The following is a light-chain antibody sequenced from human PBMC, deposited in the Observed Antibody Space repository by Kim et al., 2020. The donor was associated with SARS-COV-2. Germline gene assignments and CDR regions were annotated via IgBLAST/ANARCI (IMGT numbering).Light chain of an antibody. J-gene: IGKJ1*01. V-gene: IGKV1-5*01. CDR1: QSVSSW. CDR2: DAS. Sequence: DIQMTQSPSTLSASVGDRVTITCRAIQSVSSWLAWYQQKPGKAPKLLIYDASSLESGVPSRFSGSASGTEFTLTISSLQPDDFATYYCQQYNDFSTFGQGTKVDIK. CDR3: QQYNDFST.